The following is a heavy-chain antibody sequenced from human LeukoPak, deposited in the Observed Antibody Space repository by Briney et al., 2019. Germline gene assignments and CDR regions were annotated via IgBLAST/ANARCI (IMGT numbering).Heavy chain of an antibody. D-gene: IGHD6-19*01. CDR3: ARSSRSGWSRWYFDL. V-gene: IGHV1-69*06. J-gene: IGHJ2*01. CDR1: GGTFSSYA. CDR2: IIPIFGTA. Sequence: SVKVSCKASGGTFSSYAISWVRQAPGQGLEWMGGIIPIFGTANYAQKFQGRVTITADKSTSTAYLQWSSLKASDTAIYYCARSSRSGWSRWYFDLWGRGTLVTVSS.